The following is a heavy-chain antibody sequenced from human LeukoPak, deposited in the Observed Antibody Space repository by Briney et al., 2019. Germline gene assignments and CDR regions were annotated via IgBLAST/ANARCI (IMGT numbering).Heavy chain of an antibody. V-gene: IGHV1-2*04. CDR2: INPNSGGT. CDR1: GYTFTGYY. CDR3: ARGSPLHYYGSGSYSPRNWFDP. Sequence: GASVKVSCKASGYTFTGYYMHWVRQAPGQGLEWMGWINPNSGGTNYAQKFQGWVTMTRDTSISTAYMELSRLRSDDTAVYYCARGSPLHYYGSGSYSPRNWFDPWGQGTLVTVSS. D-gene: IGHD3-10*01. J-gene: IGHJ5*02.